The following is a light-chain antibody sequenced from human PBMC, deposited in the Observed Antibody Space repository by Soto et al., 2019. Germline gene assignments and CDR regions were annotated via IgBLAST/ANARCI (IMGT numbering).Light chain of an antibody. V-gene: IGLV1-47*01. CDR1: SSSIGSNY. CDR2: RDS. CDR3: SSYSFTTSLYV. J-gene: IGLJ1*01. Sequence: QSVLTQPPSASGTPGQRVTISCSESSSSIGSNYIYWYQQLPGTAPKLLIYRDSQRPSGVPDRFSGSKSGTSASLAISGLQAEDEADYYCSSYSFTTSLYVFGTGTKLTVL.